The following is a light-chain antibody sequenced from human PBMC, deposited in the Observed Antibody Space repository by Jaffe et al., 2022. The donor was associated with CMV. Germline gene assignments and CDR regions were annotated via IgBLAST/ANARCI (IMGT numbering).Light chain of an antibody. V-gene: IGKV3-20*01. Sequence: EIVLTQSPGTLSLSPGERATLSCRASPSIGSRYLAWYQQKPGQAPRVLIYGASSRATGIPDRFSGSGSGTDFTLTISRLEPEDFAVYYCQQYDSSWTFGQGTKVEIK. CDR3: QQYDSSWT. CDR1: PSIGSRY. J-gene: IGKJ1*01. CDR2: GAS.